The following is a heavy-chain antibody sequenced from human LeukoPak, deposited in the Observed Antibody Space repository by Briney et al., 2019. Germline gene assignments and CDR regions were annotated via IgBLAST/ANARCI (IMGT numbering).Heavy chain of an antibody. CDR1: GDSISSGDYY. Sequence: PSETLSLTCTVSGDSISSGDYYWSWIRQPAGKGLEWIGRISSSGSTNYNPSLKSRVTISVDTSKNQFSLKLSSVTAADTAVYFCARVSLDYGDYVRNWFDPWGQGTLVTVSS. V-gene: IGHV4-61*02. CDR2: ISSSGST. CDR3: ARVSLDYGDYVRNWFDP. D-gene: IGHD4-17*01. J-gene: IGHJ5*02.